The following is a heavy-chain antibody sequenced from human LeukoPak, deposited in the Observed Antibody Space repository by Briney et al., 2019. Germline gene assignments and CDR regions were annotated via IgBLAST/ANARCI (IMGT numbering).Heavy chain of an antibody. V-gene: IGHV3-30-3*01. J-gene: IGHJ4*02. CDR1: GFTFSAYA. CDR3: ARQEAVASYFDY. D-gene: IGHD6-19*01. Sequence: PGMSLRLSCAASGFTFSAYAMHWVRQAPGKGLEWVAVISYDGSNKYYADSVKGRFTISRDNSKNTLYLQMDMRAEDTALYYCARQEAVASYFDYWGQGTLVTVSS. CDR2: ISYDGSNK.